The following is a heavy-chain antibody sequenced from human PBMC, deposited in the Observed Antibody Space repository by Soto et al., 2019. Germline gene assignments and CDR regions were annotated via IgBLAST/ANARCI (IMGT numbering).Heavy chain of an antibody. Sequence: PEALPHPYTVSGGSIRSYYWSWIRQPPGKGLEWIGSIFYTGSTYYSPSLKGRLTISVDPSKNQFSLKLTSVTAADTAMYYCARPLINGAAAGKGWFDSWGQRSLDTVSS. CDR2: IFYTGST. J-gene: IGHJ5*01. CDR3: ARPLINGAAAGKGWFDS. V-gene: IGHV4-59*05. CDR1: GGSIRSYY. D-gene: IGHD6-13*01.